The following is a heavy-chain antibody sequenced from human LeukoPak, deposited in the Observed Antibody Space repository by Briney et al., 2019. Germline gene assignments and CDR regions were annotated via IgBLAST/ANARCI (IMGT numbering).Heavy chain of an antibody. CDR1: GGSFSGYY. V-gene: IGHV4-34*01. CDR3: ASLNSNIVVVPAAMGIWSNDAFDI. D-gene: IGHD2-2*01. CDR2: TNHSGST. Sequence: SETLSLTCAVYGGSFSGYYWSWIRQPPGKGLEWIGETNHSGSTNYNPSLKSRVTISVDTSKNQFSLKLSSVTAADTAVYYCASLNSNIVVVPAAMGIWSNDAFDIWGQGTMVTVSS. J-gene: IGHJ3*02.